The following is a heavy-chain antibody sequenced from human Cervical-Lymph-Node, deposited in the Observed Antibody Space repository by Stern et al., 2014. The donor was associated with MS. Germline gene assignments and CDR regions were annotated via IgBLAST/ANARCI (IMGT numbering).Heavy chain of an antibody. Sequence: EVQLVESGGGLVKPGGSLRLSCAASGFTFSSYSMNWVRQAPGKGLEWVASISSGGSYIYYADSLKGRFTISRDNAKNSLYVQMNSLRAEDTAVYYCARGRGGNYRYYFDYWGQGTLVTVSS. D-gene: IGHD4-23*01. CDR2: ISSGGSYI. CDR3: ARGRGGNYRYYFDY. V-gene: IGHV3-21*01. J-gene: IGHJ4*02. CDR1: GFTFSSYS.